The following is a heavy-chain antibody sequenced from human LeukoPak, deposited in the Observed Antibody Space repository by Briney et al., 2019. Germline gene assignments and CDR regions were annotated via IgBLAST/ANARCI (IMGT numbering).Heavy chain of an antibody. CDR3: ARDYRAAAGTGATDY. CDR2: IKQDGNEK. D-gene: IGHD6-13*01. V-gene: IGHV3-7*01. J-gene: IGHJ4*02. CDR1: GLRFNTYW. Sequence: GGSLRLSCAASGLRFNTYWMSWVRQAPGKGLEWVANIKQDGNEKYYADSVKGRFTISRDNGKNSLYLQMNSLRAEDTAVYYCARDYRAAAGTGATDYWGQGTLVTVSS.